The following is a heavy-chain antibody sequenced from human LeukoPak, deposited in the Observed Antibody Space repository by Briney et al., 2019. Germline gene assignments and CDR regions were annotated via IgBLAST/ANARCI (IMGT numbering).Heavy chain of an antibody. CDR1: GYTFINYG. CDR2: ISGYNGNT. V-gene: IGHV1-18*01. J-gene: IGHJ3*02. D-gene: IGHD3-22*01. Sequence: VASVKVSCKASGYTFINYGISWVRQAPGQGLEWMGWISGYNGNTKYAEKLQGRVTMTTDTSTSTAYMELRSLRSDDTAMCYCARDDRRIVVITMSDAFDIWGQGTMVTVSS. CDR3: ARDDRRIVVITMSDAFDI.